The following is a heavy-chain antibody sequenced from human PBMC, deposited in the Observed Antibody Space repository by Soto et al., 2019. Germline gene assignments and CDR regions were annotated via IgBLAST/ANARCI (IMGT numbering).Heavy chain of an antibody. CDR1: GYTLTELS. CDR3: ARGTMITFGGVIVIVY. J-gene: IGHJ4*02. Sequence: ASVKVSCKVCGYTLTELSMHWVRQAPGKGLEWMGGFDPEDGETIYAQKFQGRVTMTEDTSTDTAYMELSSLRSEDTAVYYCARGTMITFGGVIVIVYWGQGTLVTVSS. D-gene: IGHD3-16*02. V-gene: IGHV1-24*01. CDR2: FDPEDGET.